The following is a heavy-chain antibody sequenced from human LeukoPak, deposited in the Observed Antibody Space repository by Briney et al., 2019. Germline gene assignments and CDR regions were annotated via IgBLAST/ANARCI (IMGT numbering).Heavy chain of an antibody. Sequence: ASVKVSCKTSGYTFTDYYMHWVRQAPGQGLEWMGWINPNSGGTNYAQKFQGGVTMTRDTSISTAYMELSRLRSDDTAVYYCARETYYYDSRGYYPYYFDYWGQGTLVTVSP. V-gene: IGHV1-2*02. J-gene: IGHJ4*02. CDR2: INPNSGGT. CDR3: ARETYYYDSRGYYPYYFDY. CDR1: GYTFTDYY. D-gene: IGHD3-22*01.